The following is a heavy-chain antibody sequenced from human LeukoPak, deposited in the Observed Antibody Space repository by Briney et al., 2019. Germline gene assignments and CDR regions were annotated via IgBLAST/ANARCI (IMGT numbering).Heavy chain of an antibody. CDR1: GYTFTGYY. J-gene: IGHJ4*02. Sequence: ASVKVSCKASGYTFTGYYMHWVRQAPGQGLEWMGWINPNSGGTNYAQKFQGRVTMTRDTSISTAYMELSRLRSDDTAVYYCARGFVLVVYAHNPLDSWAQGTLAPVSA. CDR2: INPNSGGT. V-gene: IGHV1-2*02. CDR3: ARGFVLVVYAHNPLDS. D-gene: IGHD2-8*01.